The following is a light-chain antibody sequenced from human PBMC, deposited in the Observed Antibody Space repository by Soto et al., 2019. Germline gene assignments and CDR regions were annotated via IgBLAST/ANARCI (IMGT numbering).Light chain of an antibody. Sequence: EIVLTQSPGTLSLSPGERATLSCRASQSVSSSYLAWYQQKPGQAPRLLIYDASRRATGIPDRFSGSGSGTDFTLTISRLETEDFAVYYCQQYGSSPFGPGTKVDIK. V-gene: IGKV3-20*01. CDR3: QQYGSSP. J-gene: IGKJ3*01. CDR1: QSVSSSY. CDR2: DAS.